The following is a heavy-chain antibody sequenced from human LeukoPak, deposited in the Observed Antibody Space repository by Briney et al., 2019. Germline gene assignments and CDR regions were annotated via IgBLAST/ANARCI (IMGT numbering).Heavy chain of an antibody. V-gene: IGHV3-23*01. CDR3: AKGYSGSCYSSPDY. CDR1: GFTFSDYA. CDR2: NCANDGRT. D-gene: IGHD2-15*01. J-gene: IGHJ4*02. Sequence: AGGSLRLSCAASGFTFSDYAINWVRQVPGKGLQWVAGNCANDGRTYYADSVKGRSTISRDNFKNTVYLQMNSLRAEDTAVYYCAKGYSGSCYSSPDYGGQGILVIVSS.